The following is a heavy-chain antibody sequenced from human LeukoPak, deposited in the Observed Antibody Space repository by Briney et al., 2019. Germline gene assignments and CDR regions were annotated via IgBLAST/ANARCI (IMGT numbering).Heavy chain of an antibody. J-gene: IGHJ2*01. D-gene: IGHD7-27*01. CDR3: ARGVLGPYYFDL. V-gene: IGHV4-34*01. Sequence: SETLSLTCAVYGGSFRGYYWSWIRQPPGKGLEWIGEIHYTGATNYKPSLKSRVTMSGDPSKNQFSLRVSSVTAADTAVYYCARGVLGPYYFDLWGRGTLVTVSS. CDR1: GGSFRGYY. CDR2: IHYTGAT.